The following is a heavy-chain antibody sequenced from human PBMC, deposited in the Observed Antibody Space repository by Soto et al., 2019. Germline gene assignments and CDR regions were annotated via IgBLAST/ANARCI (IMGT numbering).Heavy chain of an antibody. CDR2: IYYGGST. CDR1: GGSISSTSYY. V-gene: IGHV4-39*01. D-gene: IGHD5-12*01. Sequence: QPQLQESGPGLVKPSETLSLTCTVSGGSISSTSYYWGWIRQPPGKGLEWIGSIYYGGSTYYNPSLNSRVTISVDTSKNQFSMRLSSVTATDTAVYFCARHPEYRGYDIAWLGDFDIWGQGTLVTVSS. CDR3: ARHPEYRGYDIAWLGDFDI. J-gene: IGHJ3*02.